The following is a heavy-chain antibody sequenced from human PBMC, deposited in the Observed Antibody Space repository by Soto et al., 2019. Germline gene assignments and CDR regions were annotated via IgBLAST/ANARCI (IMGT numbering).Heavy chain of an antibody. D-gene: IGHD6-13*01. Sequence: GESLKISCKGSGYSFTSYWISWVRQMPGKGLEWMGRIDPSDSYTNYSPSFQGHVTISADKSISTAYLQWSSLKASDTAMYYCATHYPYSSSWYREGMDVWGQGTTVTVSS. J-gene: IGHJ6*02. V-gene: IGHV5-10-1*01. CDR2: IDPSDSYT. CDR3: ATHYPYSSSWYREGMDV. CDR1: GYSFTSYW.